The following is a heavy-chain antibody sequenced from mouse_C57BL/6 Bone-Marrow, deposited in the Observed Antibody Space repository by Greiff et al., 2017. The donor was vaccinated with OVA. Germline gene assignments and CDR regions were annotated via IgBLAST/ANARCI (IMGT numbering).Heavy chain of an antibody. CDR1: GYTFTSYW. Sequence: QVQLQQPGAELVRPGSSVKLSCKASGYTFTSYWMDWVKQRPGQGLEWIGNIYPSDSDTHYNQKFKDKATLTVDKSSSTACMQRSSLTSEDSAVYSCAREGYRGWFAYWGQGTLVTVSA. V-gene: IGHV1-61*01. CDR3: AREGYRGWFAY. D-gene: IGHD3-1*01. J-gene: IGHJ3*01. CDR2: IYPSDSDT.